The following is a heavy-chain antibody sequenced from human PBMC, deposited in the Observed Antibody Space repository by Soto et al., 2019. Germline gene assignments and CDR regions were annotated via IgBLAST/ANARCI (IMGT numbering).Heavy chain of an antibody. Sequence: PSETLSLTCAVYGGSFSVYYWSWIRQPPGKGLEWIGEINHSGSTNYNPSLKSRVTISVDTSKNQFSLKLSSVTAADTAVYYCARGRRSYYGSGSYYNVFSYYYYGMDVWGQGTTVTVSS. CDR1: GGSFSVYY. CDR2: INHSGST. J-gene: IGHJ6*02. D-gene: IGHD3-10*01. CDR3: ARGRRSYYGSGSYYNVFSYYYYGMDV. V-gene: IGHV4-34*01.